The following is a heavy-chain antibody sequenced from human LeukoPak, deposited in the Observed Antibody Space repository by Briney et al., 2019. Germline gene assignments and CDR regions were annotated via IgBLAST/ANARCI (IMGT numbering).Heavy chain of an antibody. CDR3: ASIALRLGELSSNFDY. D-gene: IGHD3-16*02. CDR1: GGSISSYY. V-gene: IGHV4-59*01. Sequence: SETLSLTCTVSGGSISSYYWSWIRQPPGKGLEWIGYIYYSGSTNYNPSLKSRVTISVDTSKNQFSLKLSSVTAADTAVYYCASIALRLGELSSNFDYWGQGTLVTVSS. CDR2: IYYSGST. J-gene: IGHJ4*02.